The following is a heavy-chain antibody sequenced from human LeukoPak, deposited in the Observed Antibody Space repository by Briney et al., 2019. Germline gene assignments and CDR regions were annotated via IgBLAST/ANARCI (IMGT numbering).Heavy chain of an antibody. J-gene: IGHJ4*02. CDR3: AKDYASSIAAAGALDY. Sequence: LGGSLILSCAASGFTFDDYAMHWVRQAPGKGLEWVSGISWNSGSICYADSVKGRFTISRDNAKNSLYLQMNSLRAEDTALYYCAKDYASSIAAAGALDYWGQGTLVTVSS. CDR1: GFTFDDYA. CDR2: ISWNSGSI. D-gene: IGHD6-13*01. V-gene: IGHV3-9*01.